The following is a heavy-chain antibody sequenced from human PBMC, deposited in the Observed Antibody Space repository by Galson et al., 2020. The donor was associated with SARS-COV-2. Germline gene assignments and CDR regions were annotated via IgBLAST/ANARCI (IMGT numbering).Heavy chain of an antibody. CDR2: INWNGGST. Sequence: GESLKISCAASGFTFDDYGMSWVRQAPGKGLEWVSGINWNGGSTGYADSVKGRFTISRDNAKNSLYLQMNSLRAEDTALYYCASLWSSSWTPGYWGQGTLVTVSS. CDR3: ASLWSSSWTPGY. D-gene: IGHD6-13*01. V-gene: IGHV3-20*04. CDR1: GFTFDDYG. J-gene: IGHJ4*02.